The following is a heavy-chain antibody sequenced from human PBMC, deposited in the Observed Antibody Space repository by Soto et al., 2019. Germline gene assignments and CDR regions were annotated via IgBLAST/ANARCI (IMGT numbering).Heavy chain of an antibody. Sequence: QVQLVESGGGLVKPGGSLRLSCAASGFTFSDYYMSWIRQAPGKGLAWVSYISSSGSTIYYADSVKGRFIISRDNAKNSLYLQMNSRRAEDPAVYYCARDGDYEDAKRTHNWFDPWGLGTLVTVSS. J-gene: IGHJ5*02. D-gene: IGHD4-17*01. CDR2: ISSSGSTI. CDR3: ARDGDYEDAKRTHNWFDP. V-gene: IGHV3-11*01. CDR1: GFTFSDYY.